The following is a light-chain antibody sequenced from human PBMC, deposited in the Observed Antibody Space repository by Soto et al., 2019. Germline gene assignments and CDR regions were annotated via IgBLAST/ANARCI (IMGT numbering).Light chain of an antibody. CDR3: NSFTTTNTYV. CDR2: DVS. V-gene: IGLV2-14*03. Sequence: SVLPQPASVSGSPGQSITISCTGASSDVGGFDHVSWYQQHPGKVPRLLIYDVSSRPSGVSDRFSGSKSGNTASLTISGLQAEDEADYYCNSFTTTNTYVFGTGTKVTVL. J-gene: IGLJ1*01. CDR1: SSDVGGFDH.